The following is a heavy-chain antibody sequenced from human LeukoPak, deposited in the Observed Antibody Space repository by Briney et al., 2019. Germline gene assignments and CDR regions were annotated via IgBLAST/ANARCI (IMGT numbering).Heavy chain of an antibody. CDR2: ISSSSSYI. V-gene: IGHV3-21*01. D-gene: IGHD3-22*01. CDR1: GFTFSSYS. J-gene: IGHJ4*02. Sequence: GGSLRLSCAASGFTFSSYSMNWVRQAPGKGLEWVSSISSSSSYIYYADSVKGRFTISRDNAKNSLYLQMNSLGAEDTAVYYCARGLLFGYSLFDYWGQGTLVTVSS. CDR3: ARGLLFGYSLFDY.